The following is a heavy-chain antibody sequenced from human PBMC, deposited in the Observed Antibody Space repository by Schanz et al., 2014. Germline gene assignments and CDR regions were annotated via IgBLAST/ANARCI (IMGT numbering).Heavy chain of an antibody. CDR2: ISRDGTTS. Sequence: QVQLVESGGGLVKPGGSLRLSCAASGFIFNDYYMNWIRQAPGKGLEWLSYISRDGTTSYYADSVKGRFTISRDNAKTSLYLEMTRLRGEDTAVYYCARENLNWEAFDIWGQGTMVTVSS. CDR1: GFIFNDYY. D-gene: IGHD7-27*01. CDR3: ARENLNWEAFDI. J-gene: IGHJ3*02. V-gene: IGHV3-11*01.